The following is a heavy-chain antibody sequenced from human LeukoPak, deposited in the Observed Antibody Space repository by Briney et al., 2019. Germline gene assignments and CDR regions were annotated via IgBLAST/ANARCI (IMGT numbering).Heavy chain of an antibody. V-gene: IGHV3-21*01. D-gene: IGHD1-14*01. J-gene: IGHJ4*02. CDR1: GFTFSSYS. CDR2: ISSSSSYI. Sequence: GGSLRHSCAASGFTFSSYSMNWVRQAPGKGLEWVSSISSSSSYIYYADSVKGRFTISRDNAKNSLYLQMNSLRAEDTAVYYCASGPADRGGYWGQGTLVTVSS. CDR3: ASGPADRGGY.